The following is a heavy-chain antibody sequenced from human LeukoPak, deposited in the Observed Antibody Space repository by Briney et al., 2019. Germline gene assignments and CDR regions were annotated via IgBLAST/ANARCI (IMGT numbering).Heavy chain of an antibody. CDR2: FYYGGST. D-gene: IGHD3-10*01. CDR1: GVSISSFY. V-gene: IGHV4-59*01. CDR3: ARETGRYFDY. Sequence: PSETLSLTCTVSGVSISSFYWSWIRQPPGKGLEWIGYFYYGGSTNYNPSLKSRVTISVDTSKNQFSLKLSSVTAADTAVYYCARETGRYFDYWGQGTLVTVSS. J-gene: IGHJ4*02.